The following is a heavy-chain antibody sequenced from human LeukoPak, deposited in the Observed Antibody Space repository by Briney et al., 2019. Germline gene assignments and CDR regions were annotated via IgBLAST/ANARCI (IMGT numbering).Heavy chain of an antibody. CDR1: GFTFSSYA. J-gene: IGHJ4*02. V-gene: IGHV3-23*01. CDR2: ISGSGGST. CDR3: AKALYSSGWFSSSY. Sequence: GGSLRLTCAASGFTFSSYAMSWVRQAPGKGLEWVSAISGSGGSTYYADSVKGRFTISRDNSKNTLYLQMNSLRAEDTAVYYCAKALYSSGWFSSSYWGQGTLVTVSS. D-gene: IGHD6-19*01.